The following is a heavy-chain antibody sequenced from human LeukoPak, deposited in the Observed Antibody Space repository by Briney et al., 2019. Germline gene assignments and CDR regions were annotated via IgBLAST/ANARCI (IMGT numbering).Heavy chain of an antibody. CDR2: IYNDGRT. CDR3: ARDSAFSAYAY. V-gene: IGHV3-66*01. D-gene: IGHD6-25*01. Sequence: PGGSLRLSCLGSGFSVSSDYMSWVRQAPGGGPEWVAIIYNDGRTYHAKSVEGRFSIYRDSYKNTVYLQMRSLRGDDTAIYYCARDSAFSAYAYWGQGTQVTVSS. CDR1: GFSVSSDY. J-gene: IGHJ4*02.